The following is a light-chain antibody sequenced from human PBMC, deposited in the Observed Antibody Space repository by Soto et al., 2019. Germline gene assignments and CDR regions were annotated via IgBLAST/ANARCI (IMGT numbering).Light chain of an antibody. CDR2: GAS. V-gene: IGKV1-6*01. CDR1: QGIRSD. CDR3: QQYYDLPLT. Sequence: AIQMTQSPSSLSASVGDRVTITCRASQGIRSDLGWYQQKPGKAPKFLIYGASSLQSSVPSRFSGSGSGTDFTLTISGLQPEDIATYYCQQYYDLPLTFGGGTRVEIK. J-gene: IGKJ4*01.